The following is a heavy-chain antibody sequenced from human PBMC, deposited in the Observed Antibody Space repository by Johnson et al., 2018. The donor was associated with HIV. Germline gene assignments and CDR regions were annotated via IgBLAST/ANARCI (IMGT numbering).Heavy chain of an antibody. J-gene: IGHJ3*01. Sequence: MLLVESGGGLVQPGGSLRLSCAASGFTVSSNYMSWVRQAPGKGLEWVSVIYSGGSTSYTDSVKDRFTISRDSSKNAVYLQMSSLRAEDTALYYCARGSSGSFDLWGRGTMVTVSS. D-gene: IGHD6-6*01. CDR2: IYSGGST. CDR3: ARGSSGSFDL. V-gene: IGHV3-66*01. CDR1: GFTVSSNY.